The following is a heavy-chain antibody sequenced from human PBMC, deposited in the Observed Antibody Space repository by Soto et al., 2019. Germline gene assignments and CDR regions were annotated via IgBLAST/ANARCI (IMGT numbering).Heavy chain of an antibody. D-gene: IGHD2-15*01. J-gene: IGHJ6*02. CDR3: AKDRSLGHCSGGDCYYYYGTDV. CDR1: GFKFRDYG. Sequence: LRLSCEGSGFKFRDYGIHWVRQAPGKGLEWVAVVSYDGSKAYYADSVKGRFTISRDNSKNSVDLQMNSLRPEDTGIYYCAKDRSLGHCSGGDCYYYYGTDVWGQGTTVTVS. V-gene: IGHV3-30*18. CDR2: VSYDGSKA.